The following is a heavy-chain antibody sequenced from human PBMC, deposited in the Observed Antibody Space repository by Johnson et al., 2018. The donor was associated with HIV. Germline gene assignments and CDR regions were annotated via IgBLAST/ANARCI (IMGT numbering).Heavy chain of an antibody. CDR2: ISSSGRST. V-gene: IGHV3-20*04. J-gene: IGHJ3*02. CDR3: ANLGDYSGINAFDI. Sequence: EVQLVESGGGVERPGGSLRLSCAASGFSFDEYGMSWVRQAPGKGLEWVSHISSSGRSTYYADSVKGRFTISRDNSKNTLYLQINSLRAEDTAVYYCANLGDYSGINAFDIWGQGTMVTVSS. CDR1: GFSFDEYG. D-gene: IGHD4-23*01.